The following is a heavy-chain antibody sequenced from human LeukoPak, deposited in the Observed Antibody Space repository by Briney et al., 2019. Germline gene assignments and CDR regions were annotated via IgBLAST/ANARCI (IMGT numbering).Heavy chain of an antibody. V-gene: IGHV3-9*01. D-gene: IGHD3-10*01. CDR2: ISWNSGSI. J-gene: IGHJ3*02. CDR1: GFTFDDYA. Sequence: GGSLRPSCAASGFTFDDYAMHWVRQAPGKGLEWVSGISWNSGSIGYADSVKGRFTISRDNAKNSLYLQMNSLRAEDTALYYCAKDIGSSGSYYSDAFDIWGQGTMVTVSS. CDR3: AKDIGSSGSYYSDAFDI.